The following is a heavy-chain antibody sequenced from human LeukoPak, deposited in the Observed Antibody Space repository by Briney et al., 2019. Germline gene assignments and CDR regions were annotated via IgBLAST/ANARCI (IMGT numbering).Heavy chain of an antibody. D-gene: IGHD5-24*01. V-gene: IGHV3-23*01. J-gene: IGHJ4*02. CDR3: AKDRVLRDDGWVFDF. CDR1: GGSISSYY. CDR2: ISGSGGST. Sequence: ETLSLTCTVSGGSISSYYWSWIRQPPGKGLEWVSTISGSGGSTYYADSVKGRFSVSRANSKNTLYLQMNSLRAEDTAVYYCAKDRVLRDDGWVFDFWGQGTLVTVSS.